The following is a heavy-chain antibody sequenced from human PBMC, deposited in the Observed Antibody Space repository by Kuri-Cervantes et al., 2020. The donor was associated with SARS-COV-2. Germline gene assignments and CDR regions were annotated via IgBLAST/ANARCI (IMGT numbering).Heavy chain of an antibody. CDR2: INQDGSEK. Sequence: GRSLKISCAASGFTFSSYWMTWVRQAPGKGLECAAKINQDGSEKYHVDSVKGRFTISRDNTKNSLFLQMNSLRAEDTAVYYCGRVSDDTGHYRPFDYWGQGTVVTVSS. CDR3: GRVSDDTGHYRPFDY. D-gene: IGHD3-9*01. J-gene: IGHJ4*02. CDR1: GFTFSSYW. V-gene: IGHV3-7*01.